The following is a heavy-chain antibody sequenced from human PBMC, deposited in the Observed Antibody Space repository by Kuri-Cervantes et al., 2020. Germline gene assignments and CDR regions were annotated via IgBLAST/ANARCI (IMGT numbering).Heavy chain of an antibody. CDR2: VYYSGSS. CDR3: ARTSTWHYDSTGRDVFDI. D-gene: IGHD3-22*01. CDR1: GGSINTYY. V-gene: IGHV4-59*01. J-gene: IGHJ3*02. Sequence: SETLSLTCTVSGGSINTYYWSWLRQPPGKGLEWIGNVYYSGSSNYSPSLKSRAIISVDTSKNQFSLKLNSVTAADTAVYFCARTSTWHYDSTGRDVFDIWGQGTTVTVSS.